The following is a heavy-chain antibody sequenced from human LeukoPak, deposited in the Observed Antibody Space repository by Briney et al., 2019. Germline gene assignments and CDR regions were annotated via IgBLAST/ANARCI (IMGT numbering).Heavy chain of an antibody. Sequence: GGSLRLSCAASGFTFSSYAMSWVRQAPGKGLEWVSAISGSGGSTYYADSVKGRFTISRDNSKNTLYLQMNSLRAEDTAVYYCAKNTYDFWRRLTFDYWGQGTLVTVSS. CDR3: AKNTYDFWRRLTFDY. CDR1: GFTFSSYA. J-gene: IGHJ4*02. CDR2: ISGSGGST. V-gene: IGHV3-23*01. D-gene: IGHD3-3*01.